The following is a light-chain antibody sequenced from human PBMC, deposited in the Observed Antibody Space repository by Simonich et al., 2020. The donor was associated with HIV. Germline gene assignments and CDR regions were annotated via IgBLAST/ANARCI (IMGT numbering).Light chain of an antibody. Sequence: DIQLTQYPSFLSASVRDRVTITCRASQGISNYLAWYQQRPGKAPKLLIYAASNLQSGVPSRFSGSGSGTAYTLTISSLQPEDFATYYCQQYYSTLTFGGGTKVEIK. CDR2: AAS. J-gene: IGKJ4*01. CDR1: QGISNY. V-gene: IGKV1-9*01. CDR3: QQYYSTLT.